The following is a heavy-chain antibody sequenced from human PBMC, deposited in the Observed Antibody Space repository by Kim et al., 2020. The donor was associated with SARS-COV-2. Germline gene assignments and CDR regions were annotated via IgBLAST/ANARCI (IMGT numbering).Heavy chain of an antibody. J-gene: IGHJ4*02. CDR2: ISYDGSNK. V-gene: IGHV3-30*18. CDR3: AKDRDSSGHKGPAGVPDY. D-gene: IGHD3-22*01. CDR1: GFTFSSYG. Sequence: GGSLRLSCAASGFTFSSYGMHWVRQAPGKGLEWVAVISYDGSNKYYADSVKGRFTISRDNSKNTLYLQMNSLRAEDTAVYYCAKDRDSSGHKGPAGVPDYWGQGTLVTVSS.